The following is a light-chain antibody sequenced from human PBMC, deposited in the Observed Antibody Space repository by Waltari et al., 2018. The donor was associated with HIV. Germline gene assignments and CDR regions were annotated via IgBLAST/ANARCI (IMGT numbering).Light chain of an antibody. CDR2: RNE. Sequence: QSVLTQPPSASGTPGQRVTISCSGSSSNIGSNYVYWYQQLPGTAPKLLIYRNEQGPAGCPDRCSGSKSGTSASLAIRGLRSEDEADYYCAAWDDSLSGPVFGGGTKLTVL. J-gene: IGLJ2*01. CDR3: AAWDDSLSGPV. CDR1: SSNIGSNY. V-gene: IGLV1-47*01.